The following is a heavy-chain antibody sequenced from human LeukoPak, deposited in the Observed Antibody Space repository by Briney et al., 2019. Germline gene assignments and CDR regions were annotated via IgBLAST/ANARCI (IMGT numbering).Heavy chain of an antibody. V-gene: IGHV3-23*01. CDR2: ISGSGGHT. CDR1: RITFSSHA. Sequence: GGSLRLSCEAPRITFSSHAMSWVRQAPGKGLQWVSLISGSGGHTYYGDSVKGRFTISRDNSKNTLYLEMNSLSPDDTAVYYCARGVEPLAANTLAYWGQGTLVTVSS. J-gene: IGHJ4*02. D-gene: IGHD1-14*01. CDR3: ARGVEPLAANTLAY.